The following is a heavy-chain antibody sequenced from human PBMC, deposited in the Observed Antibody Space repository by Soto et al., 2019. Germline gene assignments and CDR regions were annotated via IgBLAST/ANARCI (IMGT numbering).Heavy chain of an antibody. CDR2: ISGSGGST. V-gene: IGHV3-23*01. J-gene: IGHJ4*02. CDR1: GFTFSSYA. Sequence: GGSLRLSCAASGFTFSSYAMSWVRQAPGKGLEWVSAISGSGGSTYYADSVKGRFTISRDNSKNTLYLQMNSLRAEDTAVYYCAKSTSYDYVWGSYRYPPCFDYWGQGTLVTVSS. D-gene: IGHD3-16*02. CDR3: AKSTSYDYVWGSYRYPPCFDY.